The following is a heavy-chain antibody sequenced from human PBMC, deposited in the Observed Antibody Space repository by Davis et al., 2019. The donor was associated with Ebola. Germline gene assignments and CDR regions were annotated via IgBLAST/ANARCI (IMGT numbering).Heavy chain of an antibody. CDR1: GGSFSGYY. D-gene: IGHD3-10*01. CDR2: INHSGST. V-gene: IGHV4-34*01. Sequence: SETLSLTCAVYGGSFSGYYWSWIRQPPGKGLEWIGEINHSGSTNYNPSFRSRVIVSEDASKNQVSLKLTSVTAADTAVYYCARDAGMAALGYWGQGTLVTVSS. J-gene: IGHJ4*02. CDR3: ARDAGMAALGY.